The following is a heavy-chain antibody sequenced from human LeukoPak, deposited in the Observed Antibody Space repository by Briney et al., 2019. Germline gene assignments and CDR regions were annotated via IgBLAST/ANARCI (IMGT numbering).Heavy chain of an antibody. CDR1: GFTFSSYG. CDR2: IRYDGSNK. J-gene: IGHJ4*02. Sequence: PGGSLRLSCAASGFTFSSYGMHWVRQAPGKGLEWVAFIRYDGSNKYYADSVKGRFTISRDNSKNMLYLQMNSLRAEDTAVYYCAKVGPTYYYGSGGYEYYFDYWGQGTLVTVSS. D-gene: IGHD3-10*01. CDR3: AKVGPTYYYGSGGYEYYFDY. V-gene: IGHV3-30*02.